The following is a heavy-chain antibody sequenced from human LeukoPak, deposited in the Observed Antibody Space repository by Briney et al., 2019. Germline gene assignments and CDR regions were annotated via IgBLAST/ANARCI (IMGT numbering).Heavy chain of an antibody. CDR2: ISYTGSI. Sequence: SETLSLTCTVSGASISSVGYYWSWIRQHPGKGLEWIGFISYTGSIYYNSSLQSRVLISRDTFKNQFSLKMNSVIVADTAMYYCARGDYWGRGTLVTVSS. CDR1: GASISSVGYY. CDR3: ARGDY. V-gene: IGHV4-31*03. J-gene: IGHJ4*02.